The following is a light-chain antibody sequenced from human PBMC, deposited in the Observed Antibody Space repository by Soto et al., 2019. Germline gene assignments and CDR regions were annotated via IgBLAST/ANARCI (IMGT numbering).Light chain of an antibody. CDR2: DAS. CDR3: QQRGGSPPTWT. V-gene: IGKV3-20*01. CDR1: LRITTNS. Sequence: EIVLTQSPGTLSLSPGERATLSCRASLRITTNSLAWYQQKPGQAPRLLIYDASNRATGIPDRFSGSGSGTDFTLTISRLEPEDFAVYYCQQRGGSPPTWTFGQGTKVEIK. J-gene: IGKJ1*01.